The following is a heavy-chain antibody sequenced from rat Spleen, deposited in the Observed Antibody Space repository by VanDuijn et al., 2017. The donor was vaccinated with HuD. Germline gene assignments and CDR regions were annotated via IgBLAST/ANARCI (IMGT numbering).Heavy chain of an antibody. J-gene: IGHJ2*01. D-gene: IGHD1-2*01. CDR3: TRSGYYYSSYVPFFDY. CDR1: GFTFSNAW. V-gene: IGHV2-1*01. CDR2: IWGDGST. Sequence: VQLVETGGSLVQPGKSLKLTCATSGFTFSNAWMHWVRQPPGKGLERMGGIWGDGSTDYNLGLKSRLIISRDTSKSQVFLKMNSLQTDDTATYFCTRSGYYYSSYVPFFDYWGQGVRVTVSS.